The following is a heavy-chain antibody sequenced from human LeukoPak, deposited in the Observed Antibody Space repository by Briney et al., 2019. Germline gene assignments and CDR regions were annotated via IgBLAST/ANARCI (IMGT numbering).Heavy chain of an antibody. CDR3: GNGVDAFDI. V-gene: IGHV3-21*01. D-gene: IGHD3-10*01. Sequence: GGSLRLSCAASGFTVSSNYMSWVRQAPGKGLEWVSSISSSSSYIYYADSVKGRFTISRDNAKNSLYLQMNSLRAEDTAVYYCGNGVDAFDIWGQGTMVTVSS. J-gene: IGHJ3*02. CDR2: ISSSSSYI. CDR1: GFTVSSNY.